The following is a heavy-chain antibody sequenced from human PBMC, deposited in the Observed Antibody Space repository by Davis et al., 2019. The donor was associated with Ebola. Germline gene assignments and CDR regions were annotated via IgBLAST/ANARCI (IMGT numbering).Heavy chain of an antibody. J-gene: IGHJ4*02. V-gene: IGHV4-39*01. CDR1: GGSISSSSYY. D-gene: IGHD3-16*01. Sequence: SETLSLTCTVSGGSISSSSYYWGWIRQSPGKGLEWIGSIHYSGSTYYNPSLKSRVTISVDTSKNQFSLKLSSVTAADTAVYYCASTWYFDYWGQGTLVTVSS. CDR2: IHYSGST. CDR3: ASTWYFDY.